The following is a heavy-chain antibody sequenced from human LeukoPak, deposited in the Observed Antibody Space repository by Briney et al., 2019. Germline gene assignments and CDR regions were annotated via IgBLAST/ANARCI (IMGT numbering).Heavy chain of an antibody. Sequence: GGSLRLSCAAPGFTFSDYYMSWIRQAPGKGLEWVSYISSSGSTIYYADSVKGRFTISRDNAKNSLYLQMNSLRAEDTAVYYCARGQWEPDDAFDIWGQGTMVTVSS. D-gene: IGHD1-26*01. J-gene: IGHJ3*02. CDR3: ARGQWEPDDAFDI. CDR2: ISSSGSTI. V-gene: IGHV3-11*04. CDR1: GFTFSDYY.